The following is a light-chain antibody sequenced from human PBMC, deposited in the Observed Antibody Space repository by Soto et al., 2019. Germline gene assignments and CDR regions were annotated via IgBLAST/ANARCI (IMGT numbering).Light chain of an antibody. V-gene: IGKV3-20*01. CDR2: AAS. CDR3: QQYYASSWT. CDR1: QSISSTY. Sequence: EIVLTQSPGNLSLSPGERATLSCRASQSISSTYLAWYRQKPGQAPRLLIYAASSRATGIPDRFSGSGSGTDFTLTISRLEPEDFAVYYCQQYYASSWTFGQGTRVEIK. J-gene: IGKJ1*01.